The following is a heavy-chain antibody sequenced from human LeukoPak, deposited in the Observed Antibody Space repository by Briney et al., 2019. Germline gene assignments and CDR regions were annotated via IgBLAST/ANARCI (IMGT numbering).Heavy chain of an antibody. CDR2: INSDGIST. CDR3: ARVATTMVRNALDS. D-gene: IGHD3-10*01. J-gene: IGHJ5*01. CDR1: GXTFSGDW. Sequence: GGSLRLSCAASGXTFSGDWMHWVRQAPGKGLVWVSRINSDGISTSYADSVKGRFTISRDNAKNTLYLQMNSLRAEDTAVYYCARVATTMVRNALDSWGQGTLVTVSS. V-gene: IGHV3-74*01.